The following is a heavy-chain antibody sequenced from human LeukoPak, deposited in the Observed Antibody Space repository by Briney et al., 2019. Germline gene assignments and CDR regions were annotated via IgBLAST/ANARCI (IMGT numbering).Heavy chain of an antibody. V-gene: IGHV1-3*01. Sequence: GASVKVSCKASGYTFTSYAMHWVRQAPGQRLEWMGWINAGNGDTKHSQNFQGRVTITRDTSTSTTYMELSSLRSEDTAVYYCARDPGSRSYWSNSGMDVWGQGTTVTVSS. CDR2: INAGNGDT. J-gene: IGHJ6*02. CDR1: GYTFTSYA. D-gene: IGHD3-10*01. CDR3: ARDPGSRSYWSNSGMDV.